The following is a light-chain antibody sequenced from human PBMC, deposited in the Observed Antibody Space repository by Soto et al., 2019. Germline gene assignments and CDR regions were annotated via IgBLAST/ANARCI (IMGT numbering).Light chain of an antibody. J-gene: IGKJ4*01. CDR3: QHYGMSPPVT. V-gene: IGKV3-20*01. CDR1: QSVSSTY. CDR2: NAF. Sequence: IVLTQSPGTLSLSPGERATLSCRASQSVSSTYLGWYQQKLGQAPRLLIYNAFRRASGIPDRFSGSGSGTDFTLTISRLEPEDFAVYYCQHYGMSPPVTFGGGTKVEIK.